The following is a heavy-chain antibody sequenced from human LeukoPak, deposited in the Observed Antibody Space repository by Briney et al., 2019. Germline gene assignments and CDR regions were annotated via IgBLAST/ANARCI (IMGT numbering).Heavy chain of an antibody. CDR1: GGSISSGGYS. CDR2: IYHSGST. D-gene: IGHD7-27*01. J-gene: IGHJ4*02. V-gene: IGHV4-30-2*01. Sequence: SQTLSLTCAVSGGSISSGGYSWSWIRQPPGKGLEWIGYIYHSGSTYYNPSLKSRVTISVDRSKNQFSLKLSSVTAADTAVYYCARAPDWGPGNYFDYWGQGTLVTVSS. CDR3: ARAPDWGPGNYFDY.